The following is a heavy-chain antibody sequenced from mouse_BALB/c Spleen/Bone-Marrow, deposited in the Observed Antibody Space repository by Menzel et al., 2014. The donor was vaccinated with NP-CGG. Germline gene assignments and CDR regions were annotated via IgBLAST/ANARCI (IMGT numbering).Heavy chain of an antibody. J-gene: IGHJ3*01. D-gene: IGHD2-1*01. CDR3: ARFGNYEGFAY. CDR2: IHPSDSET. CDR1: GYSFTNYW. Sequence: QVQLQQPGAELVRPGASVKLSCKASGYSFTNYWMNWVKQRPGQGLEWIGIIHPSDSETRLNQKFKDKATLTVDKSSSTAYMQLSSPTSEDSAVYYCARFGNYEGFAYWGQGTLVTVSA. V-gene: IGHV1-61*01.